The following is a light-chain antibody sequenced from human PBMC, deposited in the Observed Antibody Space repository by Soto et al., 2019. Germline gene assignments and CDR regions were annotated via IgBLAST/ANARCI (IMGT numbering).Light chain of an antibody. CDR2: GAS. Sequence: EIVMTQSPATLPVSPGERATLSCSASQTVNNNLAWYQQKPGQAPRLLIYGASARATGIPARFSGSGSGTEFTLTISSLQSEDFAVYYCQQYNNWPLTFGGGTKLEIK. CDR3: QQYNNWPLT. CDR1: QTVNNN. V-gene: IGKV3-15*01. J-gene: IGKJ4*01.